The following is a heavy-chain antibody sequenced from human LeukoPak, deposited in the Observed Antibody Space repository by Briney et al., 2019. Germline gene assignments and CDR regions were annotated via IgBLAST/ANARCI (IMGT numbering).Heavy chain of an antibody. D-gene: IGHD1-20*01. CDR3: ARNNWSFDY. Sequence: GGSLRLSCAVSGFTFSDYWMSWVRQAPGKGLEWVANIKQDGSEKYYVDSVKGRFTISRDNAKNSLYLQMSSLRAEDTAVYYCARNNWSFDYWGQGALVTVSS. V-gene: IGHV3-7*05. J-gene: IGHJ4*02. CDR1: GFTFSDYW. CDR2: IKQDGSEK.